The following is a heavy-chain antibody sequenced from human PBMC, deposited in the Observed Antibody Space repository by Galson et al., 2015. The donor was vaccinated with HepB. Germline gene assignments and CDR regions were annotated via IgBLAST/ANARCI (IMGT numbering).Heavy chain of an antibody. J-gene: IGHJ6*03. V-gene: IGHV3-74*01. Sequence: SLRLSCAASGFTFSGYWMHWVRQAPGRGLMWVSRINGDESGAIYADSVKGRFTISRDSAKSTLYLQMDSLRAEDTAVYFCARGGPKFPPDYFWYYMDVWGKGTTITVSS. CDR1: GFTFSGYW. CDR3: ARGGPKFPPDYFWYYMDV. CDR2: INGDESGA.